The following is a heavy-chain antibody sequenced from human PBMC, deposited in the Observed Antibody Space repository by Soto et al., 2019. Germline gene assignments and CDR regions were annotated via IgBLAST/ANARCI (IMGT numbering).Heavy chain of an antibody. CDR2: IYYSGST. J-gene: IGHJ5*02. CDR1: GDSVSSGDYY. Sequence: PSETLSLTCTVSGDSVSSGDYYWSWIRQPPGKGLEWIGYIYYSGSTNYNPSLKSRVSISLDTSKNQFSLRLTSVTAADTAVYYCARIPVDTYMINWFDPWGQGTLVTVSS. CDR3: ARIPVDTYMINWFDP. D-gene: IGHD5-18*01. V-gene: IGHV4-61*08.